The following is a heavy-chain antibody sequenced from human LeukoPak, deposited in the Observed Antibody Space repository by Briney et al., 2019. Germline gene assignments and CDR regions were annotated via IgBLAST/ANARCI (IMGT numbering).Heavy chain of an antibody. CDR1: GYTFTGYY. D-gene: IGHD6-25*01. V-gene: IGHV1-18*04. J-gene: IGHJ4*02. CDR3: ARDRAYSSGLLDY. Sequence: ASVKVSCKASGYTFTGYYMHWVRQAPGQGLEWMGWISAYNGNTNYAQKLQGRATMTTDTSTSTAYMELRSLRSDDTAVYYCARDRAYSSGLLDYWGQGTLVTVSS. CDR2: ISAYNGNT.